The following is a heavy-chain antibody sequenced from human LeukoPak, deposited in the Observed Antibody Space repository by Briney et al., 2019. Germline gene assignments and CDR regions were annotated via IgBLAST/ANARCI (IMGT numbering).Heavy chain of an antibody. D-gene: IGHD3-10*01. CDR1: GDSISSSHW. V-gene: IGHV4-4*02. Sequence: SGTLSLTCAVSGDSISSSHWWSWVRQPPGKGLEWIGEIYHSGSTNYNPSLKSRVTILVDKSRNQFSLKLSSVSAADTAVYYCASGLCGSGRAWAFDIWGQGTMVTVSS. J-gene: IGHJ3*02. CDR2: IYHSGST. CDR3: ASGLCGSGRAWAFDI.